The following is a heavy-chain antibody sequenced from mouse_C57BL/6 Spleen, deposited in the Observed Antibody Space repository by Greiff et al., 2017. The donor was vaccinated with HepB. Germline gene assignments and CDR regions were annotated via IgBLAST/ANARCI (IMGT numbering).Heavy chain of an antibody. CDR3: ARKEVAHYYAMDY. Sequence: QVQLQQPGAELVKPGASVKLSCKASGYTFTSYWMHWVKQRPGQGLEWIGMIHPNSGSTNYNEKFKSKATLTVDKSSSTAYLLISSLTSEDSAVYYCARKEVAHYYAMDYWGQGTSVTVSS. D-gene: IGHD1-1*01. J-gene: IGHJ4*01. CDR1: GYTFTSYW. V-gene: IGHV1-64*01. CDR2: IHPNSGST.